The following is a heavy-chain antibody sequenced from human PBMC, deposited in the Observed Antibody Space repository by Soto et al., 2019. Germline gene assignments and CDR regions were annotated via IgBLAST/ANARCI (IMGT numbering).Heavy chain of an antibody. J-gene: IGHJ4*02. CDR2: INHSGST. V-gene: IGHV4-34*01. CDR1: GGSFSGYY. CDR3: ERGRRLFQ. Sequence: QVQLQQWGAGLLKPSETLSLTCSVFGGSFSGYYWTWIRQFSGKGLEWIGEINHSGSTDYNPSLKSRVSISVDTSKKQFSLQLTSMTAADTAVYYCERGRRLFQWGQGTLVTVSS.